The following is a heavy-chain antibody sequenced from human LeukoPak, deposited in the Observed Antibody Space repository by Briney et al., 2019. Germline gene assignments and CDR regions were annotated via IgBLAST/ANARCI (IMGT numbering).Heavy chain of an antibody. CDR1: GFTFSTHW. V-gene: IGHV3-74*01. D-gene: IGHD4/OR15-4a*01. J-gene: IGHJ5*02. Sequence: GGSLRLSCAASGFTFSTHWMHWVRQAPGKGPVWVSRINSDGSRTNYADSVKGRFTISRDNAKNTLYLQMNSLRAEDTAVYYCARGQVLAFYNWFDPWGQGALVTVSS. CDR3: ARGQVLAFYNWFDP. CDR2: INSDGSRT.